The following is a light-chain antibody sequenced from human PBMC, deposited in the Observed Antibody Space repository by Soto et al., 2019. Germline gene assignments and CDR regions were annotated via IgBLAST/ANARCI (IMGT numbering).Light chain of an antibody. J-gene: IGLJ3*02. CDR2: DVS. V-gene: IGLV2-14*01. Sequence: QSALTQPASVSGSPGQSIAISCTGTSSDVGGYNYVAWYQQHPGKGPKLMIFDVSDRPSGVSNRFSGSKSGNTASLTISGLQAEDEAGYYCSSYTTSSTLVFGGGTKVTVL. CDR3: SSYTTSSTLV. CDR1: SSDVGGYNY.